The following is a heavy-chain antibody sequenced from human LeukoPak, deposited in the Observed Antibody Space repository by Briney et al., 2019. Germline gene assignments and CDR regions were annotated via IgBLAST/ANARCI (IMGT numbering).Heavy chain of an antibody. V-gene: IGHV4-59*01. CDR2: IYYSGST. J-gene: IGHJ4*02. Sequence: RSETLSLTCTVSGGSISSYYWSWIRPPPGKGLEWIGYIYYSGSTNYNPSLKSRVTISVDTSKNQFSLKLSSVTAADTAVYYCARGRGGYNPFDYWGQGTLVTVSS. D-gene: IGHD5-24*01. CDR1: GGSISSYY. CDR3: ARGRGGYNPFDY.